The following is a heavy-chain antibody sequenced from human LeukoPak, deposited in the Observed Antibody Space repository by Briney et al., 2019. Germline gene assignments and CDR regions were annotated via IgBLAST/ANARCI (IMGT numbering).Heavy chain of an antibody. Sequence: SETLSLTCTVSGGSISSSSYYWGWIRQPPGKGLEWIGSIYYSGSTYYNPSLKSRVTISVDTSKNQFSLKLSSVTAADTAVYYCARQRWGDGLDPLFDIWGQGTMVTVPS. CDR1: GGSISSSSYY. V-gene: IGHV4-39*01. D-gene: IGHD3-16*01. CDR3: ARQRWGDGLDPLFDI. CDR2: IYYSGST. J-gene: IGHJ3*02.